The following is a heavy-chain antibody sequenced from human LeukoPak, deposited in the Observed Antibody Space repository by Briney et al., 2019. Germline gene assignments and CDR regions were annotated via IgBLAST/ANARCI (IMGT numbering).Heavy chain of an antibody. J-gene: IGHJ6*02. V-gene: IGHV4-39*07. CDR1: GFTFSSYW. CDR2: IYYSGST. CDR3: ARDPVVRWEDYYGMDV. D-gene: IGHD1-26*01. Sequence: GSLRLSCAASGFTFSSYWMSWVRQAPGKGLEWIGSIYYSGSTYYNPSLKSRVTISVDTSKNQFSLKLSSVTAADTAVYYCARDPVVRWEDYYGMDVWGQGTTVTVSS.